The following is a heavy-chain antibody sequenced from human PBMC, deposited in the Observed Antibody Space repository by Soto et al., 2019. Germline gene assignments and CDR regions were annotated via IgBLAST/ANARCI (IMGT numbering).Heavy chain of an antibody. CDR1: GGSFSGYY. CDR3: GGMGRYYGSGSYYFDY. D-gene: IGHD3-10*01. V-gene: IGHV4-34*01. Sequence: SETLSLTCAVYGGSFSGYYWSWIRQPPGKGLEWIGEINHSGSTNYNPSLKSRVTISVDTSKNQFSLKLSSVTAADTAVYYCGGMGRYYGSGSYYFDYWGQGTLVTVSS. CDR2: INHSGST. J-gene: IGHJ4*02.